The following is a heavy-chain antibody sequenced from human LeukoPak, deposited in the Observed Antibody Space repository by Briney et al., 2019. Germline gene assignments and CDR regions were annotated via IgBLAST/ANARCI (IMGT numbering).Heavy chain of an antibody. CDR3: ARDAGVVPAVGSWFDP. D-gene: IGHD2-2*01. V-gene: IGHV4-38-2*02. CDR2: IYHSGST. CDR1: GYSINNGYY. J-gene: IGHJ5*02. Sequence: SETLSLTCTVSGYSINNGYYWGWIRQPPGKGLEWIGSIYHSGSTYYKPSLKSRVTISVDTSKNQFSLKLSSVTAADTAVYYCARDAGVVPAVGSWFDPWGQGTLVTVSS.